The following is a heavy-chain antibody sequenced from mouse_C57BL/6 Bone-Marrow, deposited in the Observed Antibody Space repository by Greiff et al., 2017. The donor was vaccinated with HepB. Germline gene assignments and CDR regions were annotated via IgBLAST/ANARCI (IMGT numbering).Heavy chain of an antibody. J-gene: IGHJ2*01. Sequence: VQLQQSGAELVKPGASVKVSCKASGYTFTSYWMHWVKQRPGQGLEWIGRINPSDSDTNYNQKFKGKATLTVDKSSSTAYMQLSSLTSEDTAVYYCAIYGYYGSSYEGYWGQSTTLTVSS. CDR2: INPSDSDT. CDR1: GYTFTSYW. D-gene: IGHD1-1*01. V-gene: IGHV1-74*01. CDR3: AIYGYYGSSYEGY.